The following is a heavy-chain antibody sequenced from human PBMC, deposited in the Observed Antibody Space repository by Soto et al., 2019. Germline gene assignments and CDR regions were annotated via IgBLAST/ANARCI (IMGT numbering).Heavy chain of an antibody. Sequence: QVQLQESGPGLVKPSDTLSLTCAVSGYSISSSNWWGWIRQPPGKGLEWIGYIYYSGTTYYNPSLKSRVTMSVDTAKNQSSLKLTSVTAVDTAVYYCARREIQGPIDYWGQGTLVTVSS. CDR2: IYYSGTT. J-gene: IGHJ4*02. V-gene: IGHV4-28*01. CDR1: GYSISSSNW. CDR3: ARREIQGPIDY. D-gene: IGHD1-26*01.